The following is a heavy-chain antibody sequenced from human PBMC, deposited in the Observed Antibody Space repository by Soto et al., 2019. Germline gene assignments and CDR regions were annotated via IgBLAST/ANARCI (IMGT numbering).Heavy chain of an antibody. CDR2: ISAHNGNT. V-gene: IGHV1-18*01. CDR3: ARGRYGDH. CDR1: GYIFTTYG. D-gene: IGHD1-1*01. Sequence: QVHLVQSGAEVKKPGASVKVSCKGSGYIFTTYGITWVRQAPGQGLEWMGWISAHNGNTNYAQKLQGRVTVTRDTSTSTAYMELRNLRSDDTAVYYCARGRYGDHWGQGALLTVSS. J-gene: IGHJ4*02.